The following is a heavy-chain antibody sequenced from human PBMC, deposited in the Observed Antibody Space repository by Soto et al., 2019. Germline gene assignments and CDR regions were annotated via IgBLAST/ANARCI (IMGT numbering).Heavy chain of an antibody. J-gene: IGHJ6*03. Sequence: GASVKVSCKVSGYTLTELSMHWVRQAPGKGLEWMGGFDPEDGETIYAQKFQGRVTMTEDTSTDTAYMELSSLRSEDTAVYYCATDDFARTKSAYYYMDVWGKGTTVTVSS. CDR1: GYTLTELS. CDR2: FDPEDGET. CDR3: ATDDFARTKSAYYYMDV. D-gene: IGHD2-21*02. V-gene: IGHV1-24*01.